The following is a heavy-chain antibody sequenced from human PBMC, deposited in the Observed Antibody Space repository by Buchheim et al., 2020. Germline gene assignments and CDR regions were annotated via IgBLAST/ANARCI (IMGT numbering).Heavy chain of an antibody. CDR1: GGSISRGGYS. J-gene: IGHJ5*02. CDR3: ARGVYCSSTSCSRSNWFDP. D-gene: IGHD2-2*01. V-gene: IGHV4-30-2*01. CDR2: IYHSGST. Sequence: QLQLQESGSGLVKPSQTLSLTCAVSGGSISRGGYSWSWIRQPPGKGLEWIGYIYHSGSTYYNPSLKSRVTISVDRSKKQFSLKLSSVTAADTAVYYCARGVYCSSTSCSRSNWFDPWGQGTL.